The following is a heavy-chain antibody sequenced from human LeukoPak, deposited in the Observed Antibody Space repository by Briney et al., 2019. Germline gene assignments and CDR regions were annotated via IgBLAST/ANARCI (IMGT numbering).Heavy chain of an antibody. CDR1: GFRFSDYS. Sequence: GGSLRLSCAASGFRFSDYSLSWVRQAPGKGLEWVSVIYSGGSTYYADSVKGRFTISRDNSKNTLYLQMNSLRAEDTAVYYCARDSYCSGGSCYGKVYYMDVWGKGTTVTVSS. CDR2: IYSGGST. J-gene: IGHJ6*03. CDR3: ARDSYCSGGSCYGKVYYMDV. V-gene: IGHV3-53*01. D-gene: IGHD2-15*01.